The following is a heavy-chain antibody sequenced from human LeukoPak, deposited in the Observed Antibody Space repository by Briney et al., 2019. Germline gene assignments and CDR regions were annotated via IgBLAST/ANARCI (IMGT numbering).Heavy chain of an antibody. CDR2: ITSTGSST. D-gene: IGHD4-17*01. CDR3: AKAGHTVTTELDY. CDR1: GFSFSAYA. J-gene: IGHJ4*02. Sequence: GGSLRLSCAASGFSFSAYAMSWVRQAPGKGPEWVSIITSTGSSTFYADSVKGRFTISRDNSKNTLFLQMNGLRAQDTALYYCAKAGHTVTTELDYWGQGTLVTVSS. V-gene: IGHV3-23*01.